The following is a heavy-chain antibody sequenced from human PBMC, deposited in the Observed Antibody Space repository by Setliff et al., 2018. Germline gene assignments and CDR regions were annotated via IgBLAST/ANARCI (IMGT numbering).Heavy chain of an antibody. CDR1: GGSFSGYY. CDR2: INHSGST. D-gene: IGHD3-3*01. Sequence: PSETLSLTCAVYGGSFSGYYWSWIRQPPGKGLEWIGEINHSGSTNNNPSLKSRVTISVDTSKNQFFLKLSSVTAADTAVYYCARTYNFWSGYFDYWGQGTLVTVSS. J-gene: IGHJ4*02. V-gene: IGHV4-34*01. CDR3: ARTYNFWSGYFDY.